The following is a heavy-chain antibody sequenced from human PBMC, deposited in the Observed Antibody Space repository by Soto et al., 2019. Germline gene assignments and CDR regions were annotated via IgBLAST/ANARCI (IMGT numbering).Heavy chain of an antibody. CDR2: ISTSSSNI. J-gene: IGHJ3*02. D-gene: IGHD5-18*01. V-gene: IGHV3-48*02. CDR1: GFTFSSYS. CDR3: ARDWYSNALAPDAFDI. Sequence: EVQLVESGGGLVQPGESLRLSCAASGFTFSSYSLNWVRQAPGKGLEWVSYISTSSSNIYYADSVKGRFTIFRDNANNSLYLQMNSLRDGDTAVYYCARDWYSNALAPDAFDIWGQGTMVIVSS.